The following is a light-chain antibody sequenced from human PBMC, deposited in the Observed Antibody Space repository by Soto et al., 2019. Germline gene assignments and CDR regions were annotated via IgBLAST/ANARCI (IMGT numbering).Light chain of an antibody. Sequence: DIQMTQSPSTVPAFVGDRVTITCRATQSINNWLAWYQQKPGQAPKLLIYDASSWESGVPSRFSGRGSGTEFTLTIDGLQPDDFATYYCLQFDSPPWTFGQGTKIEFK. CDR3: LQFDSPPWT. V-gene: IGKV1-5*01. J-gene: IGKJ1*01. CDR2: DAS. CDR1: QSINNW.